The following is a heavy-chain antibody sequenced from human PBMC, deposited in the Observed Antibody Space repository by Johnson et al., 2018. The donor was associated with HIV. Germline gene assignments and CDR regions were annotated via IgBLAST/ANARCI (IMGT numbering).Heavy chain of an antibody. CDR3: ARSTYCGGDCYSVAFDI. V-gene: IGHV3-30-3*01. CDR1: GFTFSSYA. J-gene: IGHJ3*02. Sequence: QVQLMESGGGVVQPGRSLRLSCAASGFTFSSYAMHWVRQAPGKGLEWVAVISYDGSNKYYADSVKGRFTISRDNSKNTLYLQMNSLRAEDTAVDYCARSTYCGGDCYSVAFDIWGQGTMVTVSS. D-gene: IGHD2-21*01. CDR2: ISYDGSNK.